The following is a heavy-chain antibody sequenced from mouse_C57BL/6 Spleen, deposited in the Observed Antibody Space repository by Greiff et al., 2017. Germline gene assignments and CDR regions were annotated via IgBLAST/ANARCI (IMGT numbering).Heavy chain of an antibody. D-gene: IGHD2-3*01. Sequence: QVQLQQSGAELVRPGASVTLSCKASGYTFTDYEMHWVKQTPVHGLEWIGAIDPETGGTAYNQKFKGKAILTADKSSSTAYMELRSLTSEDSAVYYCTRGSYDGYYVGAMDYGGRGTSVTVSS. CDR3: TRGSYDGYYVGAMDY. CDR1: GYTFTDYE. CDR2: IDPETGGT. J-gene: IGHJ4*01. V-gene: IGHV1-15*01.